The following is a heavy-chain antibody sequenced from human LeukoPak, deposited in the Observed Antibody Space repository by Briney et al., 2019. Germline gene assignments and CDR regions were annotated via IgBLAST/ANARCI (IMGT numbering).Heavy chain of an antibody. CDR1: GGTFSSYA. D-gene: IGHD1-1*01. CDR3: ASAVELEKDNKFDY. J-gene: IGHJ4*02. V-gene: IGHV1-69*05. Sequence: SVKVPCKASGGTFSSYAISWVRQAPGQGLEWMGGIIPIFGTANYAQKFQGRVTITTDESTSTAYMELSSLRSEDTAVYYCASAVELEKDNKFDYWGQGTLVTVSS. CDR2: IIPIFGTA.